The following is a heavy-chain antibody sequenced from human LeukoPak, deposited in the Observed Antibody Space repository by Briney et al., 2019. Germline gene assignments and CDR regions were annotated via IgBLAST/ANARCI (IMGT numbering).Heavy chain of an antibody. D-gene: IGHD4-17*01. J-gene: IGHJ6*02. CDR2: ISYDGSNK. Sequence: PGRSLRLSCAASGFTFSSYAMHWVRQAPGKGLEWVAVISYDGSNKYYADSVKGRFTISRDNSKNTLYLQMNSLRAEDTAVYYCARANEAVTTWRYYYGMGVWGQGTTVTVSS. CDR3: ARANEAVTTWRYYYGMGV. CDR1: GFTFSSYA. V-gene: IGHV3-30-3*01.